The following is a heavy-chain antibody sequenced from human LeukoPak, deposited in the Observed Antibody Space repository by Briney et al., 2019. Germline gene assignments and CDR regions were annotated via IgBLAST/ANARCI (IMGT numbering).Heavy chain of an antibody. V-gene: IGHV1-46*01. J-gene: IGHJ4*02. Sequence: ASVKVSCKASGYTFTSNHMHWVRQAPGQGLEWMGKINPSVDSTSYAQKFQGRVTVTRDTSTSTVYMDLSSLTPEDTAVYYCARGTSGWYSVFDFWGQGTLVTVSS. CDR2: INPSVDST. D-gene: IGHD6-19*01. CDR1: GYTFTSNH. CDR3: ARGTSGWYSVFDF.